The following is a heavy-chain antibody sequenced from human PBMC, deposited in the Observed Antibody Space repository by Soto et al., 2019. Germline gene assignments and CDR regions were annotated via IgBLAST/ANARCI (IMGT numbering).Heavy chain of an antibody. CDR3: AKGGSTSCRWGCWFDP. D-gene: IGHD2-2*01. CDR2: ISGSGGST. V-gene: IGHV3-23*01. Sequence: WGSLRLSCAASGFTFSSYAMSWFRQSPGKGLEWVSAISGSGGSTYYADSVKGRFTISRDNSKNTLYLQMNSLRAEDTAVYYCAKGGSTSCRWGCWFDPWGQGTLVTVSS. CDR1: GFTFSSYA. J-gene: IGHJ5*02.